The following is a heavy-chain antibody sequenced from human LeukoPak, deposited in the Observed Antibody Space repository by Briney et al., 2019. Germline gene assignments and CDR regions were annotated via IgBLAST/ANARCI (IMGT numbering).Heavy chain of an antibody. CDR3: ARLPPIVGATTAFDY. CDR2: FCYSGST. J-gene: IGHJ4*02. CDR1: GGSITTNY. Sequence: SEAPSLTCTVSGGSITTNYGNWIRQPPGEGLEWVGYFCYSGSTSYNPSLKSRVSISVDTSKNQFSLKLSSVTAADTAVYYCARLPPIVGATTAFDYWGQGTLVTDSS. D-gene: IGHD1-26*01. V-gene: IGHV4-59*01.